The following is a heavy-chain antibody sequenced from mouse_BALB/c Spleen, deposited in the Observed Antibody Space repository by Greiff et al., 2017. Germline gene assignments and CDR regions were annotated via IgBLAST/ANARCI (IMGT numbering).Heavy chain of an antibody. V-gene: IGHV3-6*02. Sequence: ESGPGLVKPSQSLSLTCSVTGYSITSGYYWNWIRQFPGNKLEWMGYISYDGSNNYNPSLKNRISITRDTSKNQFFLKLNSVTTEDTATYYCARELLWYLYYAMDYWGQGTSVTVSS. J-gene: IGHJ4*01. CDR3: ARELLWYLYYAMDY. CDR1: GYSITSGYY. CDR2: ISYDGSN. D-gene: IGHD2-1*01.